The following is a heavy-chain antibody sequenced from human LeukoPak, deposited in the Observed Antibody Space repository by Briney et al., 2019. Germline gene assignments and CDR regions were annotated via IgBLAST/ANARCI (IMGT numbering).Heavy chain of an antibody. J-gene: IGHJ4*02. CDR2: IYYTGST. Sequence: SETLSLTCTVSGGSISDYYWNWMRQPPGKGLEWIGYIYYTGSTNYNPSLKSRVTISVDTSKNQFSLKLSSVTAADTAVYYCARVESTSRTIDYWGQGTLVTVSS. CDR1: GGSISDYY. CDR3: ARVESTSRTIDY. V-gene: IGHV4-59*01.